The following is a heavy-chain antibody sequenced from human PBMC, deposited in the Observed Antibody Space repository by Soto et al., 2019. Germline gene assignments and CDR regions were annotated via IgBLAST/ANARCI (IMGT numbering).Heavy chain of an antibody. J-gene: IGHJ5*02. CDR2: ISAYNGNT. Sequence: ASVKVSCNASGYTFTSYGISLVRQAPGQGLEWMGWISAYNGNTNYAQKLQGRVTMTTDTSTSTAYMELRSLRSDDTAVYYCARETDYGDYVGWFDPWGQGTLVTVSS. CDR3: ARETDYGDYVGWFDP. D-gene: IGHD4-17*01. V-gene: IGHV1-18*01. CDR1: GYTFTSYG.